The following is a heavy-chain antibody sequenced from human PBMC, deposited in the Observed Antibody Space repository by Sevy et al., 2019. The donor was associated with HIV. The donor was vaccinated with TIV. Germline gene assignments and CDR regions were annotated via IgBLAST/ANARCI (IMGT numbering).Heavy chain of an antibody. D-gene: IGHD3-22*01. CDR2: ISGSGGST. Sequence: GGSLRLSCAASGFTFSSYAMSWVRQAPGKGLEWVSAISGSGGSTYYADSVKGRFTISRDNSKNTLYLQMNSLRAEDTAVYYCAKVAYYHDSSGREDEFDYWGQGTLVTVSS. CDR3: AKVAYYHDSSGREDEFDY. CDR1: GFTFSSYA. V-gene: IGHV3-23*01. J-gene: IGHJ4*02.